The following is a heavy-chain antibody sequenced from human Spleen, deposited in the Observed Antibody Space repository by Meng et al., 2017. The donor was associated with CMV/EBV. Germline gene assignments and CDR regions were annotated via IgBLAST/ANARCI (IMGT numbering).Heavy chain of an antibody. CDR2: INQDGSQK. Sequence: GGSLSLSCAASGFTFSSHWMTWVRQAPGEGLEWVANINQDGSQKNYVDSVKGRFTISRDNAKNSLFLQMNSPRAEDTAVYYCARVAAAGRGMDVWGPGTTVTVSS. CDR1: GFTFSSHW. J-gene: IGHJ6*02. CDR3: ARVAAAGRGMDV. D-gene: IGHD6-13*01. V-gene: IGHV3-7*04.